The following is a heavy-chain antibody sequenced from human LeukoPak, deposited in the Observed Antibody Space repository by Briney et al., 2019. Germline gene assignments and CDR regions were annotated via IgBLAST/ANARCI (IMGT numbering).Heavy chain of an antibody. CDR2: IYYSGST. V-gene: IGHV4-59*01. J-gene: IGHJ2*01. Sequence: SETLSLTCTVSGGSISSYYWSWIRQPPGKGLEWIGYIYYSGSTNYNPPLKSRVTISVDTSKNQFSLKLSSVTAADTAVYYCARDPRDWYFDLWGRGTLVTVSS. CDR1: GGSISSYY. CDR3: ARDPRDWYFDL.